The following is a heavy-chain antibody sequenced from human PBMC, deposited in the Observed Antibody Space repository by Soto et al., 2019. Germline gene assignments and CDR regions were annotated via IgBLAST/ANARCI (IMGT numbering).Heavy chain of an antibody. CDR2: IWYDGSNK. D-gene: IGHD3-3*01. CDR3: ARLGGMGRFLEWLPPAHYYYYYGMDV. V-gene: IGHV3-33*01. Sequence: PGGSLRLSCAASGFTFSIYGMHWVRQAPGKGLEWVAVIWYDGSNKYYADSVKGRFTISRDNSKNTLYLQMNSLRAEDTAVYYCARLGGMGRFLEWLPPAHYYYYYGMDVWGQGTTVTVSS. J-gene: IGHJ6*02. CDR1: GFTFSIYG.